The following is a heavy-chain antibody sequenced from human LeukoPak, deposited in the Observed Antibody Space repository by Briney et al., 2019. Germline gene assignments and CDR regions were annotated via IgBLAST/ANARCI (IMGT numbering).Heavy chain of an antibody. V-gene: IGHV4-4*02. CDR1: GGSISSSNW. Sequence: PSETLSLTCAVSGGSISSSNWWSWVRQPPGKGLEWIGEIYHSGSTNYNPSLKSRVTISVDKSKNQFSLKLSSVTAADTAVYYCARAGAVVVKGTNWFDPWGQGTLVTVSS. CDR3: ARAGAVVVKGTNWFDP. CDR2: IYHSGST. J-gene: IGHJ5*02. D-gene: IGHD3-22*01.